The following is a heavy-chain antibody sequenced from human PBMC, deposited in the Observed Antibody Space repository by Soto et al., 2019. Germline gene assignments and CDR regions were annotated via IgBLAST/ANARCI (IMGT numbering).Heavy chain of an antibody. D-gene: IGHD1-26*01. V-gene: IGHV4-39*02. CDR2: IYYSGST. CDR1: GGSISSNSYY. Sequence: QLQLQESGPGLVKPSETLALTCTVSGGSISSNSYYWDWIRQPPGKGLEWSGSIYYSGSTYYNPSLKSRDTISADTAKNPISQRVPSMTAADTAVYYWASAREPLRCYDNWYFDLWGRGTLVTVSS. CDR3: ASAREPLRCYDNWYFDL. J-gene: IGHJ2*01.